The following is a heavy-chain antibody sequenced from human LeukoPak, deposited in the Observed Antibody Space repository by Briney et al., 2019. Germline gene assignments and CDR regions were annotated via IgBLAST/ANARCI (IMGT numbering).Heavy chain of an antibody. CDR3: ARETKREYYFDY. Sequence: GGSLRLSCAASGFTFSSYGMHWVRQAPGKGLEWVAVISYDGSNKYYADSVKGRFTISRDNSKNTLYLQMNSLRAEDTAVYYCARETKREYYFDYWGQETLVTVSS. D-gene: IGHD3-10*01. V-gene: IGHV3-30*03. CDR2: ISYDGSNK. CDR1: GFTFSSYG. J-gene: IGHJ4*02.